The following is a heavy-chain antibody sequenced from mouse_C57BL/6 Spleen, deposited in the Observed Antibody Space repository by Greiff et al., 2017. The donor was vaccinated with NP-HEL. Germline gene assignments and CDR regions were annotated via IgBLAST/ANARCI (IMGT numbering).Heavy chain of an antibody. J-gene: IGHJ3*01. D-gene: IGHD2-3*01. V-gene: IGHV1-18*01. Sequence: VQLQQSGPELVKPGASVKIPCKASGYTFTDYNMDWVKQSHGKSLEWIGDINPNNGGTIYNQKFKGKATLTVDKSSSTAYMELRSLTSEDTAVYYCARRRDGYPAWFAYWGQGTLVTVSA. CDR2: INPNNGGT. CDR3: ARRRDGYPAWFAY. CDR1: GYTFTDYN.